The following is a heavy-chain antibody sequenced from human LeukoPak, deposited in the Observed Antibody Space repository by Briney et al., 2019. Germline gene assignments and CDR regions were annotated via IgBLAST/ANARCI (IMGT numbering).Heavy chain of an antibody. J-gene: IGHJ6*04. V-gene: IGHV3-30*02. D-gene: IGHD3-3*01. CDR1: GFTFSSYG. CDR3: ARDPRITIFGVVIMAPAAEDV. CDR2: IRYDGSNK. Sequence: GGSLRLSCAASGFTFSSYGMHWVRQAPGKGLEWVAFIRYDGSNKYYADSVKGRFTISRDNSKNTLYLQMNSLRAEDTAVYYCARDPRITIFGVVIMAPAAEDVWGKGTTVTVSS.